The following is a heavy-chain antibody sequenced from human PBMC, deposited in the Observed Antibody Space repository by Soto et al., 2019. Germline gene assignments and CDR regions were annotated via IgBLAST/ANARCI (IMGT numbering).Heavy chain of an antibody. CDR3: ARSTGSWYDY. CDR1: GGSISSGVYY. D-gene: IGHD6-13*01. J-gene: IGHJ4*02. Sequence: SETLSLTCTVSGGSISSGVYYWTWIRQHPGKGLEWIGYIYYSGSTYYNPSLKSRVTISVDTSKNQFSLKLSSVTAADTAGYFCARSTGSWYDYWAQGALVTVSS. CDR2: IYYSGST. V-gene: IGHV4-31*03.